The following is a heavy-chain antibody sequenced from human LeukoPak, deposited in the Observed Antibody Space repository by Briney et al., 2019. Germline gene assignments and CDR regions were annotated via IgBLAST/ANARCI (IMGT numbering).Heavy chain of an antibody. CDR3: ASEDYGGDGYYFDY. J-gene: IGHJ4*02. V-gene: IGHV4-61*01. CDR2: IYYSGST. D-gene: IGHD4-23*01. CDR1: GGSVSSGSYY. Sequence: SGTLSLTRTVSGGSVSSGSYYWSWIRQPPGKGLEWIGYIYYSGSTNYNPSLKSRVTISVDTSKNQFSLKLSSVTAADTAVYYCASEDYGGDGYYFDYWGQGTLVTVSS.